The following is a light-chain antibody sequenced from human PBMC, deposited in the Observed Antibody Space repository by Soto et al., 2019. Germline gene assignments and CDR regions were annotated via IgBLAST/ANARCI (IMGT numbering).Light chain of an antibody. CDR3: QQYGSSPPMYT. Sequence: EIVLTQSPGTLSLSPGERATLSCRASQSVSSSYLAWYQQKPGQAPRLLIYGASSRATGIPDRFSGSGSGTDFTLTISRLEPEDFAVYYCQQYGSSPPMYTFGQGTKADIK. CDR1: QSVSSSY. V-gene: IGKV3-20*01. J-gene: IGKJ2*01. CDR2: GAS.